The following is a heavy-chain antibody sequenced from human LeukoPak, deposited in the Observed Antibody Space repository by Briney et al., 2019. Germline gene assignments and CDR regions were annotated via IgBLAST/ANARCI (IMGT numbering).Heavy chain of an antibody. J-gene: IGHJ4*02. V-gene: IGHV3-21*01. CDR1: GFTFSSYS. CDR2: ISSSSSYI. Sequence: GGSLRLSCAASGFTFSSYSMNWVRQAPGEGLEWVSSISSSSSYIYYADSVKGRFTISRDNAKNSLYLQMNSLRAEDTAAYYCAREPQGYYFDYWGQGTLVTVSS. CDR3: AREPQGYYFDY.